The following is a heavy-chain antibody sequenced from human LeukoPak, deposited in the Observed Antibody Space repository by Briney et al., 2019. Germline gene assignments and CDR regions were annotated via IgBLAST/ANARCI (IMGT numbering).Heavy chain of an antibody. V-gene: IGHV4-59*08. Sequence: PSETLSLTCTVSGGSISSYHWSWIRQPPGKGLEWIGYIYYSGSTNYNPSLKSRVTISVDTSKNQFSLKLSSVTAADTAVYYCARLNYDYVWGSYRYYDSLDYWGQGTLVTVSS. CDR3: ARLNYDYVWGSYRYYDSLDY. J-gene: IGHJ4*02. CDR1: GGSISSYH. D-gene: IGHD3-16*02. CDR2: IYYSGST.